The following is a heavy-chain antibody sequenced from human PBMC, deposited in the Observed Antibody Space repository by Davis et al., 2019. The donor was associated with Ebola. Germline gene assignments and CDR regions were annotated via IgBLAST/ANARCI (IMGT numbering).Heavy chain of an antibody. CDR2: IYDIGSP. J-gene: IGHJ6*02. CDR3: ARTVSLVDFAMDV. V-gene: IGHV4-39*01. Sequence: MPSETLSLTCIVSGGAISRSNYFWGWIRQPPGKGLEWIGTIYDIGSPYYNPSLKSRVTSSVDTSKNQFSLRLSSVTAADTAVYYCARTVSLVDFAMDVWGQGTTVTVSS. CDR1: GGAISRSNYF. D-gene: IGHD2-8*02.